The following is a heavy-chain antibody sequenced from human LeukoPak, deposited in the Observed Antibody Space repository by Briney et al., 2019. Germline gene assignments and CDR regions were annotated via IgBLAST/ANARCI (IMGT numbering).Heavy chain of an antibody. CDR3: ARATRHIVVVPAAIMFDP. Sequence: ASVKVSCKASGYTFTCYYTHWVRQAPGQGLEWMGRINPNSGGTNYAQKFQGRVTMTRDTSISTAYMELSRLRSDDTAVYYCARATRHIVVVPAAIMFDPWGQGTLVTVSS. V-gene: IGHV1-2*06. J-gene: IGHJ5*02. D-gene: IGHD2-2*01. CDR2: INPNSGGT. CDR1: GYTFTCYY.